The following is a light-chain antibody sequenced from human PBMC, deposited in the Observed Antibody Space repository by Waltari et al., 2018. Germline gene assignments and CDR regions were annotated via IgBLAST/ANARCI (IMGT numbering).Light chain of an antibody. CDR2: DDD. V-gene: IGLV3-21*02. CDR1: NIGGKS. J-gene: IGLJ3*02. Sequence: SYVLTQPPAVSVAPGQTAKISCEGNNIGGKSVHWHQQKPGQAPVLVVFDDDERPSGIAQRFSGSNSENTATLAIARVEGGDGAEYYCQVWDRSSDQPVFGGGTKL. CDR3: QVWDRSSDQPV.